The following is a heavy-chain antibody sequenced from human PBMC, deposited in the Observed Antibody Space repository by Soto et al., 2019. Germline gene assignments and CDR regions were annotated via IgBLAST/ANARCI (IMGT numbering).Heavy chain of an antibody. Sequence: SVXXSXXXSGYTFTSXXISXXRXXPGQGXXWRGWISAYNGNTNYAQKLQGRVTMTTDTSTSTAYMELRSLRSDDTAVYYCARERDYYDSSGYTYNWFDPWGQGTLVTVSS. CDR2: ISAYNGNT. D-gene: IGHD3-22*01. V-gene: IGHV1-18*01. CDR1: GYTFTSXX. CDR3: ARERDYYDSSGYTYNWFDP. J-gene: IGHJ5*02.